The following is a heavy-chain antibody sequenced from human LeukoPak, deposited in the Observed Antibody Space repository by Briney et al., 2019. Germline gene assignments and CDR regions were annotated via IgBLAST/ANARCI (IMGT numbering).Heavy chain of an antibody. Sequence: PGGSLRLSCAASGFTFSSYGMHWVRQAPGKGLEWVAFIRYDGSNKYYADSVKGRFTISRDNSKNTLYLQMNSLRAEDTAVYYCARSAKIAAAGLNWFDPWGQGTLVTVSS. J-gene: IGHJ5*02. CDR2: IRYDGSNK. D-gene: IGHD6-13*01. CDR1: GFTFSSYG. V-gene: IGHV3-30*02. CDR3: ARSAKIAAAGLNWFDP.